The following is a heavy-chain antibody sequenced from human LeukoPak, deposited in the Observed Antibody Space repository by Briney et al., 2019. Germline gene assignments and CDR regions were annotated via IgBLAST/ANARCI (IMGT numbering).Heavy chain of an antibody. CDR2: INDRGVDT. J-gene: IGHJ4*02. V-gene: IGHV3-23*01. CDR1: GITFSNYA. Sequence: GGSLRLSCAASGITFSNYAMSWVRQAPGKGLEWVSGINDRGVDTYYTDSVKGRFTISRDNSKNTLFLQMNSLTAEDTAVYYCAKGSSPLGHFDCWGQGTLVTVSS. D-gene: IGHD6-13*01. CDR3: AKGSSPLGHFDC.